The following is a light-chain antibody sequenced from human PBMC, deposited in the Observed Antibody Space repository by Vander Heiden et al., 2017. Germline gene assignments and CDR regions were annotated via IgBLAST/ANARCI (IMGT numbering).Light chain of an antibody. CDR2: ENN. CDR3: GTWDSSLSAWV. Sequence: QSVLTQPPSVSSAPGQKVTIPCSGSSPNIGNNYVSWYQQLPGTAPKLRIYENNKRPSGIPDRFSGSKSGTSATLGITGLQTGDEADYYCGTWDSSLSAWVFGGGTKLNGL. CDR1: SPNIGNNY. V-gene: IGLV1-51*02. J-gene: IGLJ3*02.